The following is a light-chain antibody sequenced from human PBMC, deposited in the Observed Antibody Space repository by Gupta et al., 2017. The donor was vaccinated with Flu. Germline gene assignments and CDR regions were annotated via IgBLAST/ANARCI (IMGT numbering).Light chain of an antibody. Sequence: PSSVSAAVGDRVTITCRASQTIDNSLNWYQQRPGQSPAPLIHSVSTLQTGVPFRFSGGGSGTEFTLTISSLRPEDFGTYHCQQADYFPLNFGPGTKV. J-gene: IGKJ1*01. V-gene: IGKV1-12*01. CDR1: QTIDNS. CDR3: QQADYFPLN. CDR2: SVS.